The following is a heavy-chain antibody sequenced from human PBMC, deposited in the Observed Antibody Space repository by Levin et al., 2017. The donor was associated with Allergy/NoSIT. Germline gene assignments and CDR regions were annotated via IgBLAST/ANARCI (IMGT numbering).Heavy chain of an antibody. J-gene: IGHJ3*02. V-gene: IGHV3-7*01. Sequence: VASVKVSCAASGFTLSNYWTTWVRQAPGKGLEWVTNINQDGSEKQYVDSVKGRFTISRDYANNSVYLQMSSLRADDTATYYCTRDPYDTVGYGGYGAFDIWGQGTMVTVSS. D-gene: IGHD3-22*01. CDR2: INQDGSEK. CDR3: TRDPYDTVGYGGYGAFDI. CDR1: GFTLSNYW.